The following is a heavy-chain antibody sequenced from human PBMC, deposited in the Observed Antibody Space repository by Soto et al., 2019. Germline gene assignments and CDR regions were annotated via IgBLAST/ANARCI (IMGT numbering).Heavy chain of an antibody. J-gene: IGHJ5*02. CDR2: INAGNGNT. CDR3: ARDEDHCSGGSCYARGRFDP. Sequence: QVQLVQSGAEEKKPGASVKVSCKASGYTFTSYAMHWVRQAPGQRLEWMGWINAGNGNTKYSQKFQGRVTITRDTSXTTXYXALSSLRSEDTAVYYCARDEDHCSGGSCYARGRFDPWGQGTLVTVSS. CDR1: GYTFTSYA. D-gene: IGHD2-15*01. V-gene: IGHV1-3*05.